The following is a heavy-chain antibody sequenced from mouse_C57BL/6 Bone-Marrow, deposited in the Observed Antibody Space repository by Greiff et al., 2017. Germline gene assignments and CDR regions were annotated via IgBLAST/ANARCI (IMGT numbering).Heavy chain of an antibody. V-gene: IGHV1-76*01. D-gene: IGHD1-1*01. CDR3: ARGSRLDY. CDR1: GYTFTDYY. Sequence: VKLMESGAELVRPGASVKLSCKASGYTFTDYYINWVKQRPGPGLEWVARIYPGSGNTYSNEKFKGKATLTAKISSSTAYMQLSSLTSEDSAVYFCARGSRLDYWGQGTTLTVSS. J-gene: IGHJ2*01. CDR2: IYPGSGNT.